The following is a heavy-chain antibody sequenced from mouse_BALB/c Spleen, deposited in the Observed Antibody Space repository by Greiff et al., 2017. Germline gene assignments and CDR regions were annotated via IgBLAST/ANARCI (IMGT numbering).Heavy chain of an antibody. CDR3: ARWFGDY. D-gene: IGHD2-2*01. CDR2: NNPSSGYT. V-gene: IGHV1-4*02. CDR1: GYTFTSYT. Sequence: VKLMESAAELARPGASVKMSCKASGYTFTSYTMHWVKQRPGQGLEWIGYNNPSSGYTEYNQKFKDKTTLTADKSSSTAYMQLSSLTSEDSAVYYCARWFGDYWGQGTTLTVSS. J-gene: IGHJ2*01.